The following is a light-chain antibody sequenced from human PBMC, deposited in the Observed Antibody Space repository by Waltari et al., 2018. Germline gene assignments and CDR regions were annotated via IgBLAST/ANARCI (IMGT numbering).Light chain of an antibody. Sequence: DIQMTQYPSSLSASVGDRVTITCRASQSISNCLNWYHQRPGKAPQLLIFAASSLQTGVPSRFSGSGSGTDFTLTISSLQPEDFATYYCQQSYTSPQYTFGQGTKLDIK. CDR2: AAS. J-gene: IGKJ2*01. CDR1: QSISNC. CDR3: QQSYTSPQYT. V-gene: IGKV1-39*01.